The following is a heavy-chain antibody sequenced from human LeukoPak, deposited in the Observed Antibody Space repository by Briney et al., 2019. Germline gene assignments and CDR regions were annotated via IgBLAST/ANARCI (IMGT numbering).Heavy chain of an antibody. D-gene: IGHD3-16*01. CDR3: ARVRMGDDFNPFDY. V-gene: IGHV3-74*03. J-gene: IGHJ4*02. CDR2: INGEGSET. CDR1: GFTFSRFW. Sequence: GGSLRLSCAASGFTFSRFWIYWVRHAPGKGLVWVSRINGEGSETMYADSVKGRFTISRDNATKTLYLQMNSLRAEDTAVYYCARVRMGDDFNPFDYWGQGTLVTVSS.